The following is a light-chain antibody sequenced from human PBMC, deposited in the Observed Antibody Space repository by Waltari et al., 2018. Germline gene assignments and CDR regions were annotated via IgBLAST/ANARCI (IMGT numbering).Light chain of an antibody. V-gene: IGLV3-21*04. J-gene: IGLJ2*01. CDR3: QVWDTGSDQVV. CDR2: YDN. CDR1: NIGSKS. Sequence: SYVLTQPPSVSVAPGETANIICGGDNIGSKSVHWYHQKPGQGPVLVIYYDNDRPAGIPARFSGSNSGNTATLTIARVEAGDEADYFCQVWDTGSDQVVFGGGTKL.